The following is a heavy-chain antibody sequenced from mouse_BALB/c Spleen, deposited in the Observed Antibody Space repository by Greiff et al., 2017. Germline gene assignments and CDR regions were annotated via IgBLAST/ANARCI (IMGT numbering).Heavy chain of an antibody. CDR2: ISYSGST. CDR3: ASLYGNYLYYYAMDY. D-gene: IGHD2-1*01. V-gene: IGHV3-2*02. J-gene: IGHJ4*01. Sequence: DVKLVESGPGLVKPSQSLSLTCTVTGYSITSDYAWNWIRQFPGNKLEWMGYISYSGSTSYNPSLKSRISITRDTSKNQFFLQLNSVTTEDTATYYCASLYGNYLYYYAMDYWGQGTSVTVSS. CDR1: GYSITSDYA.